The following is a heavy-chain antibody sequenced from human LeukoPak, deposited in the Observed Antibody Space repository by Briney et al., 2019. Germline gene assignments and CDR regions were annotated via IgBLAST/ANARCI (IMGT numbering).Heavy chain of an antibody. CDR1: GFTFSDYY. J-gene: IGHJ4*02. Sequence: GGSLRLSCAASGFTFSDYYMSWIRQAPGKGLEWVSYISSSGSTIYYADSVKGRFTISRDNSKNTLSLQMNSLRAEDTAVYYCAKDLGLSSSWSDYWGQGTLVTVSS. CDR3: AKDLGLSSSWSDY. D-gene: IGHD6-13*01. V-gene: IGHV3-11*04. CDR2: ISSSGSTI.